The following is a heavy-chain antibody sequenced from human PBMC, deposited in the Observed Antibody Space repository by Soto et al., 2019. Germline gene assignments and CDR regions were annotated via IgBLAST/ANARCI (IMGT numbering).Heavy chain of an antibody. CDR3: AKSPPVPAAFAPHYFDY. CDR2: ISGSGGST. CDR1: EVKCVDHG. V-gene: IGHV3-23*01. D-gene: IGHD2-2*01. J-gene: IGHJ4*02. Sequence: VTKRDSYAVSEVKCVDHGKHCVRQAPDKELEWVSAISGSGGSTYYADSVKGRLTISRDNSKNSLYLQMNSLRADDTVVYYCAKSPPVPAAFAPHYFDYWGQGTLVTVSS.